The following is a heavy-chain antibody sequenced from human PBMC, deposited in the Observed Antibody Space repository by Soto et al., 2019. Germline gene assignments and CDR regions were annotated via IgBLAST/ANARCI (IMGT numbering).Heavy chain of an antibody. Sequence: SETLSLTCTVSGGSTSSDNYWSWIRQPPGKSLEWIGHIYYSGNTDYNPSLKSRLAISIDTSKNQFSLKMSSVTAADTAVYFCAREGGESSDGLYYFDSWGQGSLVTVSS. CDR1: GGSTSSDNY. D-gene: IGHD3-16*01. CDR2: IYYSGNT. V-gene: IGHV4-30-4*01. CDR3: AREGGESSDGLYYFDS. J-gene: IGHJ4*02.